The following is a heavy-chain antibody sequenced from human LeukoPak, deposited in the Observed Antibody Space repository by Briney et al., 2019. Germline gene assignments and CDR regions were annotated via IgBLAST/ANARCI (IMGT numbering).Heavy chain of an antibody. D-gene: IGHD1-26*01. CDR2: IYYSGST. V-gene: IGHV4-61*01. CDR3: ASDSGSYQSSEYFQH. Sequence: KPSETLSLTCTVSGGSVSSGSYYWSWIRQPPGKGLEWIGYIYYSGSTNYNPSLKSRVTISVDTSKNQFSLKLSSVTAADTAVYYCASDSGSYQSSEYFQHWGQGTLVTVSS. J-gene: IGHJ1*01. CDR1: GGSVSSGSYY.